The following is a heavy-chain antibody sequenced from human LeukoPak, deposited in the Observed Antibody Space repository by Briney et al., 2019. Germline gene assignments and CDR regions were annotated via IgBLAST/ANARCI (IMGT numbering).Heavy chain of an antibody. V-gene: IGHV4-39*01. D-gene: IGHD2-15*01. CDR3: ARCSAPTGDFDY. J-gene: IGHJ4*02. Sequence: PSETLSLTCTVSGGSIRSSYYYWGWIRQPPGKGLEWIGSIYDSGSTYYNPSLKSRVTISVDTSKNQFSLKLNSVTAADTAVYYCARCSAPTGDFDYWGQGTPVTVSS. CDR2: IYDSGST. CDR1: GGSIRSSYYY.